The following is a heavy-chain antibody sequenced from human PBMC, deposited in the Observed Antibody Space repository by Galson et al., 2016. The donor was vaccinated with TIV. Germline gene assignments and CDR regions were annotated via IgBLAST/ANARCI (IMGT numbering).Heavy chain of an antibody. CDR1: GFHFSTYW. D-gene: IGHD2-15*01. CDR2: IYGDGSKT. CDR3: ARAVDYLQSTAYSYRSEFYYYPSDV. Sequence: SLRLSCSASGFHFSTYWMHWVRQVPGKGLVWVARIYGDGSKTDYAESVEGRVTIHRDNANSTLYLQLSILRAEGIALYFCARAVDYLQSTAYSYRSEFYYYPSDVGGQGNTVTVYS. V-gene: IGHV3-74*01. J-gene: IGHJ6*02.